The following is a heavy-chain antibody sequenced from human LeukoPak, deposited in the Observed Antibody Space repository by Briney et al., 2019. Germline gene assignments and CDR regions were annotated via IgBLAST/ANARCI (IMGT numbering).Heavy chain of an antibody. V-gene: IGHV4-59*08. CDR2: IYYSGST. CDR3: ARLVGRRLSAFDI. J-gene: IGHJ3*02. CDR1: GGSISSYY. D-gene: IGHD2-15*01. Sequence: SETLSLTCTVSGGSISSYYWSWIRQPSGKGLEWIGYIYYSGSTNYNPSLKSRVTISVDTSKDQFSLKLSSVTAAGTAVYYCARLVGRRLSAFDIWGQGTMVTVSS.